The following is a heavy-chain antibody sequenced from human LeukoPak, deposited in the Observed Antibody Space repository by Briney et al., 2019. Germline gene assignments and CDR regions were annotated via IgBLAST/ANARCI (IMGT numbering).Heavy chain of an antibody. D-gene: IGHD6-6*01. CDR2: IGTAGDP. CDR1: GFTFSSYD. Sequence: GGSLRLSCAASGFTFSSYDMHWVRQATGKGLEWVSAIGTAGDPYYPGSVKGRFTISRDNADNSLYLQMDSLRGEDTAVYYCATDDAATARASGMDVWGKGTRVTVSS. V-gene: IGHV3-13*05. CDR3: ATDDAATARASGMDV. J-gene: IGHJ6*04.